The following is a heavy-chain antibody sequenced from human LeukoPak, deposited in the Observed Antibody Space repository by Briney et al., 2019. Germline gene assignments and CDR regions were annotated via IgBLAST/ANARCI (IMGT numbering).Heavy chain of an antibody. J-gene: IGHJ4*02. CDR1: AYTFTNYG. CDR2: ISAHNGNT. Sequence: GASVKVSCKASAYTFTNYGIAWVRQAPGQGLEWMGWISAHNGNTNYAQKLQGRVTMTTDTSTSTAYMELRSLAYDDTAVYYCARDGYFDHWGQGTLVTVSS. CDR3: ARDGYFDH. V-gene: IGHV1-18*01.